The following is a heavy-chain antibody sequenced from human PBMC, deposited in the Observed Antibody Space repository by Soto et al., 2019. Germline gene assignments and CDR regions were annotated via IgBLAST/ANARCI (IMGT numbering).Heavy chain of an antibody. J-gene: IGHJ4*02. V-gene: IGHV3-30*18. CDR3: AKERMEQYQLLPFFDY. CDR2: ISFDGSNK. D-gene: IGHD2-2*01. CDR1: GFTFSSYG. Sequence: GGSLRLSCAASGFTFSSYGMHWLRQAPGKGLEWVAVISFDGSNKYYADSVKGRFTISRDNSRSTLYLQMNSLRAEDTAVYYCAKERMEQYQLLPFFDYWGQGTVVTVSS.